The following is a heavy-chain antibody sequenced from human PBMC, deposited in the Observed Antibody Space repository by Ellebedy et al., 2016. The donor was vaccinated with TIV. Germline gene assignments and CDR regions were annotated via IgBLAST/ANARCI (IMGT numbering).Heavy chain of an antibody. V-gene: IGHV4-59*01. J-gene: IGHJ6*02. Sequence: SETLSLTXTVSGGSISSYYWSWIRQPPGKGLERIGYIYYSGSTNYNPSLKSRVTISVDTSKNQFSLKLSSVTAADTAVYYCARVQNYYYGMDVWGQGTTVTVSS. CDR1: GGSISSYY. CDR3: ARVQNYYYGMDV. CDR2: IYYSGST.